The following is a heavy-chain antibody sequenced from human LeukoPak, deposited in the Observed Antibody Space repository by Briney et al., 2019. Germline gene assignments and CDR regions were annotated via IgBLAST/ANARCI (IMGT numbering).Heavy chain of an antibody. J-gene: IGHJ6*02. CDR3: ARFTPYYDILTGSGMDV. Sequence: PGGSPRLSCAASGFTFSSYAMSWVRQAPGKGLEWVSAISGSGGSTYYADSVKGRFTISRDNSKNTLYLQMNSLRAEDTAVYYCARFTPYYDILTGSGMDVWGQGTTVTVSS. V-gene: IGHV3-23*01. CDR1: GFTFSSYA. CDR2: ISGSGGST. D-gene: IGHD3-9*01.